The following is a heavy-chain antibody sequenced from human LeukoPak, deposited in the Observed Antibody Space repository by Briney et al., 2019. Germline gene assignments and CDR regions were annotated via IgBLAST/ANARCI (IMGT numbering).Heavy chain of an antibody. V-gene: IGHV1-2*02. CDR1: GYTFTGYY. CDR3: ARVRYFDLGY. J-gene: IGHJ4*02. CDR2: INLNSGGT. D-gene: IGHD3-9*01. Sequence: ASVKVSCKASGYTFTGYYMHWVRQAPGQGLEWMGWINLNSGGTNYAQKFQGRVTMTRDTSISTAYMELSRLRSDDTAVYYCARVRYFDLGYWGQGTLVTVSS.